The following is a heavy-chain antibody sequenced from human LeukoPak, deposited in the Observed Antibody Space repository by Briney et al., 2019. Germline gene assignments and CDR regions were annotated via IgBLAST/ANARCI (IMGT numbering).Heavy chain of an antibody. CDR2: IYPGDSDT. Sequence: GESLKISCKGSGYSFTSYWIGWVRQMPGKGLEWMGIIYPGDSDTRYSPSFQGQVTISADKSISTAYLQWSSLKASDTAMYYCARQGSGYHQPHYYYYGMDVWGQGTTVTVSS. CDR3: ARQGSGYHQPHYYYYGMDV. CDR1: GYSFTSYW. V-gene: IGHV5-51*01. J-gene: IGHJ6*02. D-gene: IGHD5-12*01.